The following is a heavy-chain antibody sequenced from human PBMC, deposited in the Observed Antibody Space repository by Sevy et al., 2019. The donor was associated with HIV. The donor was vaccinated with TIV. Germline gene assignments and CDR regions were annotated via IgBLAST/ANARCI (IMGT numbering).Heavy chain of an antibody. CDR3: ARDRAGPFDS. CDR2: INWNGDGT. V-gene: IGHV3-20*04. CDR1: GFNFDDYS. Sequence: GGSLRLSCAASGFNFDDYSMSWVRQSPGKGLEWVSGINWNGDGTGYADSVKGRFTISRDSAKNSLYLQLNSLRADDTAFYYCARDRAGPFDSWGQGALVTVSS. J-gene: IGHJ4*02.